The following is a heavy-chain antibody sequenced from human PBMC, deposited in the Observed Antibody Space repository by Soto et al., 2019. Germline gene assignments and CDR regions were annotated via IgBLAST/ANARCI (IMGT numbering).Heavy chain of an antibody. V-gene: IGHV3-30-3*01. J-gene: IGHJ6*02. Sequence: GGSLRLSCAASGFTFSSYAMHWVRQAPGKGLEWVAVISYDGSNKYYADSVKGRFTTSRDNSKNTLYLQMNSLRAEDTAVYYCARGQARTPSGMDVWGQGTTVTVSS. CDR2: ISYDGSNK. D-gene: IGHD6-6*01. CDR1: GFTFSSYA. CDR3: ARGQARTPSGMDV.